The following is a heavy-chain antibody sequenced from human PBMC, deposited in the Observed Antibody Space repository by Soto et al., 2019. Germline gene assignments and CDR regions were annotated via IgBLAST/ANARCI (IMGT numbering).Heavy chain of an antibody. D-gene: IGHD6-13*01. Sequence: SVKVSCKASGFTFTSSAVQWVRQARGQRLEWIGWIVVGSGNTNYAQKFQERVTITRDTSTSTAYMELRSLRSDDTAVYYCARDSPIAAAGRPNWFDPWGQGTLVTVSS. V-gene: IGHV1-58*01. CDR1: GFTFTSSA. CDR2: IVVGSGNT. CDR3: ARDSPIAAAGRPNWFDP. J-gene: IGHJ5*02.